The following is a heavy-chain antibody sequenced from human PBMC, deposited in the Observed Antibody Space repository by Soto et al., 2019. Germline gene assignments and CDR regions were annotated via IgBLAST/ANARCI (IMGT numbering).Heavy chain of an antibody. Sequence: ASVKVSCKASGYTSTSYGISWVRQAPGQGLEWMGWISAYNGNTNYAQKLQGRVTMTTDTSTSTAYMELRSLRSDDTAVYYCARDSITIFGVVTPSYYGMDVWGQGTTVTVSS. V-gene: IGHV1-18*01. CDR2: ISAYNGNT. CDR3: ARDSITIFGVVTPSYYGMDV. D-gene: IGHD3-3*01. J-gene: IGHJ6*02. CDR1: GYTSTSYG.